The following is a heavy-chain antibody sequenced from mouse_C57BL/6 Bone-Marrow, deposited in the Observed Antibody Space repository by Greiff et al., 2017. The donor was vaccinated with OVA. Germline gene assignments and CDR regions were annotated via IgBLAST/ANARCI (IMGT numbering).Heavy chain of an antibody. CDR2: IYPRSGNT. J-gene: IGHJ2*01. CDR1: GYTFTSYG. Sequence: VKLMESGAELARPGASVKLSCKASGYTFTSYGISWVKQRTGQGLEWIGEIYPRSGNTYYNEKFKGKATLTADKSSSTAYMELRSLTSEDSAVYVCARGPYGSSWGNFDYWGQGTTLTVSS. D-gene: IGHD1-1*01. CDR3: ARGPYGSSWGNFDY. V-gene: IGHV1-81*01.